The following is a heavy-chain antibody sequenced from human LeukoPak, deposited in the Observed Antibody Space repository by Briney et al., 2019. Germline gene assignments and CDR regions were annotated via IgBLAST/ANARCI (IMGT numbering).Heavy chain of an antibody. CDR3: AREEGGNYYYMDV. CDR2: VSGYNGET. D-gene: IGHD3-16*01. Sequence: ASVKVSCKVSGYTLTELSMHWVRQAPGQGLEWMGWVSGYNGETNYVQKFLGRVTMTIDSSTSTAYMELRSLRSDDTAVYYCAREEGGNYYYMDVWGKGTTVTVSS. CDR1: GYTLTELS. J-gene: IGHJ6*03. V-gene: IGHV1-18*01.